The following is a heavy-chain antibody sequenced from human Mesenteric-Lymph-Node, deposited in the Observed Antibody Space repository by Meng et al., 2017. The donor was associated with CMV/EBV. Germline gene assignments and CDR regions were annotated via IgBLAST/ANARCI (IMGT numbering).Heavy chain of an antibody. D-gene: IGHD3-3*01. CDR3: AREAGSPTYYDFWSGLNYFDY. V-gene: IGHV3-7*01. Sequence: ETLSLTCAASGFTFSSYWMSWVRQAPGKGPEWVANIKQDGSEKYYVDSVKGRFTISRDNAKNSLYLQMNSLRAEDTAVYYCAREAGSPTYYDFWSGLNYFDYWGQGTLVTVSS. CDR2: IKQDGSEK. CDR1: GFTFSSYW. J-gene: IGHJ4*02.